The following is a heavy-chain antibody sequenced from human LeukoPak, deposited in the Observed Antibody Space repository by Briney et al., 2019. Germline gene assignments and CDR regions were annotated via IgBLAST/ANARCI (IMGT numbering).Heavy chain of an antibody. V-gene: IGHV1-18*01. CDR3: AITWGYCSSTSCYDYYYYYGMDV. CDR1: GYTFTSYG. CDR2: ISAYNGNT. D-gene: IGHD2-2*01. Sequence: GASVKVSCKASGYTFTSYGIGWVRQAPGQGLEWMGWISAYNGNTNYAQKLQGRVTMTTDTSTSTAYMELSSLRSEDTAVYYCAITWGYCSSTSCYDYYYYYGMDVWGQGTTVTVS. J-gene: IGHJ6*02.